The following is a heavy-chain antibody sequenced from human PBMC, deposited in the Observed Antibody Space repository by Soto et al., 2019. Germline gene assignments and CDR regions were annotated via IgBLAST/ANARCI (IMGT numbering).Heavy chain of an antibody. CDR3: ARSGEHHLVY. CDR2: STHTGNT. D-gene: IGHD3-10*01. CDR1: GYAFPHYV. V-gene: IGHV1-18*01. Sequence: ASVKVSCKTSGYAFPHYVINWVRQAPGHGLEWMGFSTHTGNTNYAQNFQGRVVLTTDTSTSTAYMEVTSLRSDDTAVYYCARSGEHHLVYWGQAIPVSVPS. J-gene: IGHJ4*02.